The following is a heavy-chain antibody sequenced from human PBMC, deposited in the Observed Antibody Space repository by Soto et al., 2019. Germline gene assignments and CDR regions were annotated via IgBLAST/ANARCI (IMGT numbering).Heavy chain of an antibody. CDR1: GYTFTGYY. Sequence: ASVKVSCKASGYTFTGYYMHWVRQAPGQGLEWMGWINPNSGGTNYAQKFQGWVTMTRDTSISTAYMELSRLRPDDTAVYYCARGHASYYDFWSGSSHLYYYGMDVWGQGTTVTVSS. D-gene: IGHD3-3*01. CDR2: INPNSGGT. J-gene: IGHJ6*02. V-gene: IGHV1-2*04. CDR3: ARGHASYYDFWSGSSHLYYYGMDV.